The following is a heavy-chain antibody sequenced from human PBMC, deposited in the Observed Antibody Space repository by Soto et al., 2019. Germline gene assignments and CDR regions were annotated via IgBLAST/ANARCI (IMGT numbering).Heavy chain of an antibody. V-gene: IGHV3-23*01. Sequence: GGSLRLSCAASGFTFSSYAMNWVRQAPGKGLQWVSAINDVGYSTYYADSVKGRFTISRDNSKSTLYLQMSSLRAEDTAVYFCAKVTSRESGYSYGKSDYWGQGTPVTVSS. CDR1: GFTFSSYA. D-gene: IGHD5-18*01. CDR2: INDVGYST. CDR3: AKVTSRESGYSYGKSDY. J-gene: IGHJ4*02.